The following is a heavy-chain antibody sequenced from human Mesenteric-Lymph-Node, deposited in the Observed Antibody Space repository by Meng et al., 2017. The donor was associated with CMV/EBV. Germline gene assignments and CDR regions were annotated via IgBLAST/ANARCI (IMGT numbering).Heavy chain of an antibody. J-gene: IGHJ4*02. D-gene: IGHD6-13*01. Sequence: GESLKISCAASGFTFSSYAMSWVRQAPGKGLEWVSSISGGSTYYVDSRKGRFTISRDNSKNTLYLQMTSLRAEDTALYYCAKLFSSWDIDYWGQGTLVTVSS. V-gene: IGHV3-23*01. CDR2: ISGGST. CDR1: GFTFSSYA. CDR3: AKLFSSWDIDY.